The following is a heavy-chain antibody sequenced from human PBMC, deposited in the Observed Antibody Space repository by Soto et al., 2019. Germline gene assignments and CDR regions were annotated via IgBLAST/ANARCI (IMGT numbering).Heavy chain of an antibody. CDR3: ARESLHIMTAPPCAWYFDI. CDR2: INDRGSL. Sequence: QVQLQQWGAGPLRPLETLSLTCGVSGGSFSGYYWAWIRQSPGKGLEWNGEINDRGSLNYNPSLKSRVSISVNTSNNHYPLYLRSVTAASTAVYYCARESLHIMTAPPCAWYFDIWGRGTVVSV. V-gene: IGHV4-34*01. D-gene: IGHD3-9*01. CDR1: GGSFSGYY. J-gene: IGHJ2*01.